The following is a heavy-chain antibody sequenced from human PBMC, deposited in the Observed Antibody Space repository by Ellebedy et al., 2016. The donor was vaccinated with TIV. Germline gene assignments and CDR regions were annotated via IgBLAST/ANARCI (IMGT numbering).Heavy chain of an antibody. V-gene: IGHV3-66*01. Sequence: PGGSLRLSCAASGFTVSSNYMRWVRQAPGKGLAWVSVIYGGGSPPYAVSVKGRFTIARDNSKNTLYLQMNSHGAEDTDVYYCARDHFSSGWPPYPNDGFGIWGQGTMVTVTS. J-gene: IGHJ3*02. CDR1: GFTVSSNY. CDR3: ARDHFSSGWPPYPNDGFGI. D-gene: IGHD6-19*01. CDR2: IYGGGSP.